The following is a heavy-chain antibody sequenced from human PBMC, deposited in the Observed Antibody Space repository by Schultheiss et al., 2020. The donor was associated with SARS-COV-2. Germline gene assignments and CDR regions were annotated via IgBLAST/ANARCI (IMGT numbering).Heavy chain of an antibody. V-gene: IGHV4-59*12. D-gene: IGHD3-22*01. CDR2: IYHSGST. Sequence: SETLSLTCTVSGGSISSYYWSWIRQPPGKGLEWIGYIYHSGSTYYNPSLKSRVTISVDRSKNQFSLKLSSVTAADTAVYYCARDLRGYYYDSSGYQGPYYYYYMDVWGKGTTVTVSS. CDR3: ARDLRGYYYDSSGYQGPYYYYYMDV. CDR1: GGSISSYY. J-gene: IGHJ6*03.